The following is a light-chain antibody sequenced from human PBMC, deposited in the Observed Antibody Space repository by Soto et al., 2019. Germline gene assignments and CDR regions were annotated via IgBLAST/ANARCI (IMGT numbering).Light chain of an antibody. CDR2: DAS. J-gene: IGKJ4*01. CDR3: QQRSNWPPLT. CDR1: QSISIY. Sequence: DIVLTQSPATLSLSPGERATLSCRASQSISIYLAWYQQRPGQAPRLLIYDASNRSTGIPARFSGSGSGTDFTLTISGLEPEDFAVYYCQQRSNWPPLTCGGGTKVEIK. V-gene: IGKV3-11*01.